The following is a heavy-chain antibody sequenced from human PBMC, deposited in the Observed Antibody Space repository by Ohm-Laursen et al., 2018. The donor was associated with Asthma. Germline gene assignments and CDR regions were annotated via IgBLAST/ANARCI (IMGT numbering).Heavy chain of an antibody. CDR3: AVTMDGSHHYYYYGMDV. V-gene: IGHV1-69*17. D-gene: IGHD4/OR15-4a*01. J-gene: IGHJ6*02. CDR2: IIPIFGIA. Sequence: SSVKVSCKASGGTFSSYAISWVRQAPGQGLEWMGGIIPIFGIANYAQKFQGRVTITADKSTSTAYMELSSLRSEDTAVYYCAVTMDGSHHYYYYGMDVWGQGTTVTVSS. CDR1: GGTFSSYA.